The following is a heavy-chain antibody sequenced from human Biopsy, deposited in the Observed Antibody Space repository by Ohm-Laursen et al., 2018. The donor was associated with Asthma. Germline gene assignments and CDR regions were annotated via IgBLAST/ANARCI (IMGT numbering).Heavy chain of an antibody. CDR1: GYNFISFA. CDR3: ARTYYDFLTGQVKDVFGV. Sequence: ASVKVSCKASGYNFISFAIHWVRQAPGQRLEWMGWVNTGNGDAKYSQKFQGRVTITRDTSASTAYMELRSLRSEDTATYYCARTYYDFLTGQVKDVFGVWGQGTMVTVSS. J-gene: IGHJ3*01. D-gene: IGHD3-9*01. V-gene: IGHV1-3*04. CDR2: VNTGNGDA.